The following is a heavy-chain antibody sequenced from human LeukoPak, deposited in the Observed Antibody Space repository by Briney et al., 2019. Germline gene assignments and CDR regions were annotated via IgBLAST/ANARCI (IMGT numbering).Heavy chain of an antibody. CDR2: ISGSGGST. J-gene: IGHJ4*02. D-gene: IGHD3-22*01. V-gene: IGHV3-23*01. CDR3: AKYDSSGYYFDY. Sequence: GGSLRLSCAASGFTFSSYAMTWVRQAPGKGLEWVSVISGSGGSTYYADSVKGRFTISRDNSKNALCLQMNSLRAEDTAVYYCAKYDSSGYYFDYWGQGTLVTVSS. CDR1: GFTFSSYA.